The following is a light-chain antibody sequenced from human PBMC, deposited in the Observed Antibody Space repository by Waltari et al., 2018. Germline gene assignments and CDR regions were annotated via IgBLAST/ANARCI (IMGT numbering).Light chain of an antibody. CDR1: SSDVGPYNL. J-gene: IGLJ3*02. Sequence: QSPLTQPASVSGSPGQSIPISCTGTSSDVGPYNLFPWYQQHPGKAPKLMIYEDYKRPSGVSNRFSGSKSGNTASLTISGLQAEDEADYYCCSYVSGDTWVFGGGTELAVL. V-gene: IGLV2-23*01. CDR3: CSYVSGDTWV. CDR2: EDY.